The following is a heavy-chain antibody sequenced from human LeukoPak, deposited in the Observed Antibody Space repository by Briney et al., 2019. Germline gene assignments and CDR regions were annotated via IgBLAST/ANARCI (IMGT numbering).Heavy chain of an antibody. CDR1: GYTFTSYA. V-gene: IGHV1-3*01. CDR3: ARYSSYIVVVPAAMDY. CDR2: INAGNGNT. Sequence: GASVKVSCKASGYTFTSYAMHWVRQAPGQSLEWMGWINAGNGNTKYSQKFQGRVTITRDTSASTAYMELSSMRSEDTAVYYCARYSSYIVVVPAAMDYWGQGTLVTVSS. D-gene: IGHD2-2*01. J-gene: IGHJ4*02.